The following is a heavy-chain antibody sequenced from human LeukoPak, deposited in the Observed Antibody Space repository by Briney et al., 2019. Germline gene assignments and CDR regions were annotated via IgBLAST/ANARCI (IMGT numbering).Heavy chain of an antibody. CDR2: IIYSGRT. Sequence: PSETLSLTCTVSGASISSSYWSWIRQPPGKGPEWIGYIIYSGRTNYTPPIRSRVTLSVATSNPQFSLKLRSVTAADTAVYYCASLEGTWYYFDYWGQGTLVTVSS. CDR3: ASLEGTWYYFDY. CDR1: GASISSSY. J-gene: IGHJ4*02. D-gene: IGHD6-13*01. V-gene: IGHV4-59*01.